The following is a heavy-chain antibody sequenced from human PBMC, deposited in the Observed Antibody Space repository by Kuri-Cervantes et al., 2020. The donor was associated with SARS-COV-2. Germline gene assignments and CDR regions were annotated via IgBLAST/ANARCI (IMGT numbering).Heavy chain of an antibody. V-gene: IGHV3-23*01. J-gene: IGHJ3*02. CDR2: ISGSGGTT. CDR3: AEHYEPYHPPHGFDN. Sequence: GESLEIYCASFGFTFSTYAMCWVRQAPGTGQEWVSGISGSGGTTYYADSVKGRFTISRDNSKNTLYLQMNSLRADDTAVYYCAEHYEPYHPPHGFDNWGQGTMVTVSS. CDR1: GFTFSTYA. D-gene: IGHD3-16*01.